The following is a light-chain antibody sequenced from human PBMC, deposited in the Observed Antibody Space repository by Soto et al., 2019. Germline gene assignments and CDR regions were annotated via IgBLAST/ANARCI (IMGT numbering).Light chain of an antibody. CDR1: SSNIGGNS. CDR2: DDN. CDR3: GSWESSLSAYV. V-gene: IGLV1-51*01. J-gene: IGLJ1*01. Sequence: SVLTQPPSVSAATGQKVTISRSGSSSNIGGNSVSWYQQHPGPAPNLLISDDNKRPSGIPDRFSGSKSGTSATLGITGFQTGDEADYYCGSWESSLSAYVFGTGTRSP.